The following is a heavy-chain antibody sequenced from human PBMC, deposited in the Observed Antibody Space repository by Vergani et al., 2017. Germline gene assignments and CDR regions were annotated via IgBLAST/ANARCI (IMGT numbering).Heavy chain of an antibody. Sequence: QVQLQESGPGLVKPSETLSLTCTVSGDSVISTDYHWGWIRQPPGKGLEWIGSMDYSGSTSYNPSLGSRISISFETHKNQFSLRLTSVIAADTAVYYCASKRGACRAAYCHSYDFWGPGTLVGVSS. J-gene: IGHJ4*02. V-gene: IGHV4-39*01. CDR2: MDYSGST. CDR1: GDSVISTDYH. D-gene: IGHD2-15*01. CDR3: ASKRGACRAAYCHSYDF.